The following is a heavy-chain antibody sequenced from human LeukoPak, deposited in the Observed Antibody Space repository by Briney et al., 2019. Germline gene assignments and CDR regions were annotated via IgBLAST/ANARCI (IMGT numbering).Heavy chain of an antibody. CDR1: GFTFSTHA. J-gene: IGHJ4*02. D-gene: IGHD1-7*01. CDR2: SGGVDDI. Sequence: GGALRLSCAASGFTFSTHAMSWVRQAPGKGLDDVAGSGGVDDIHYADSVKARFTVYRDNSKHTLFLQMNSLRAEDTAVYYCAKDAAPGNSMWDYFDYWGQGTLVTVSS. V-gene: IGHV3-23*01. CDR3: AKDAAPGNSMWDYFDY.